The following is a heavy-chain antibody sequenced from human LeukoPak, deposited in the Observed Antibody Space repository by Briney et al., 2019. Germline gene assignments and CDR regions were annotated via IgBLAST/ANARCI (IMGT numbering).Heavy chain of an antibody. D-gene: IGHD6-19*01. Sequence: SETLSLTCTVSGDSFTSVTDYWAWIRRPPGKGLEWIASGDYSGGTYYNPSLESRVAISADMSKKQISLKLASVTGADTAVYYCAGERGEEYSSGWYKTNFFYNWGQGIRVTVSS. J-gene: IGHJ4*02. CDR1: GDSFTSVTDY. CDR3: AGERGEEYSSGWYKTNFFYN. V-gene: IGHV4-39*07. CDR2: GDYSGGT.